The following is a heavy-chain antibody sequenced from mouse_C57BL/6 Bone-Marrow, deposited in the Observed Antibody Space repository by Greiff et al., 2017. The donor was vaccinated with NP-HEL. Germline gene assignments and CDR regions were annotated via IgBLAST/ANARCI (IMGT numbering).Heavy chain of an antibody. D-gene: IGHD2-3*01. CDR2: IWWDDDK. Sequence: QVTLKECGPGILQPSQTLSLTCSFSGFSLSTFGMGVGWIRQPSGKGLEWLAHIWWDDDKYYNPALKSRLTISKDTSKNQVFLKIANVDTADTATYYCARIAYDGYYDGFAYWGQGTLVTVSA. J-gene: IGHJ3*01. CDR3: ARIAYDGYYDGFAY. V-gene: IGHV8-8*01. CDR1: GFSLSTFGMG.